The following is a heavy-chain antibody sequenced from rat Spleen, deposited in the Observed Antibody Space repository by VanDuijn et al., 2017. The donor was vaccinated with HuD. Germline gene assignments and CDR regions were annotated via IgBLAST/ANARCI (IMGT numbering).Heavy chain of an antibody. Sequence: QVQLKESGPGLVQPSQTLSLTCTVSGFSLNNYGVIWVRQPPGKGLEWMGVIWGNGNTNYNSTLKSRLSISRDTSKSQVYLKMNSLQTDATAIYFCTRNRYRYNSGYVMDAWGQGASVTVSS. D-gene: IGHD1-5*01. CDR1: GFSLNNYG. CDR2: IWGNGNT. V-gene: IGHV2-13*01. CDR3: TRNRYRYNSGYVMDA. J-gene: IGHJ4*01.